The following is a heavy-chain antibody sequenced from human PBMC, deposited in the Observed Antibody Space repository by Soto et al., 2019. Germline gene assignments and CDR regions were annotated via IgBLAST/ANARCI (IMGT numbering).Heavy chain of an antibody. J-gene: IGHJ6*02. CDR3: ARGVLGPGDYYHGMDV. Sequence: VGSLRLSCAASGFTFNNFDMHWVRQATGKGLEWVSGIGVLGDTYYPGSVNGRFTISRDNAKNSLYLQMNSLTAGDTAVYYCARGVLGPGDYYHGMDVWGQGTTVTVSS. D-gene: IGHD2-8*02. CDR2: IGVLGDT. V-gene: IGHV3-13*01. CDR1: GFTFNNFD.